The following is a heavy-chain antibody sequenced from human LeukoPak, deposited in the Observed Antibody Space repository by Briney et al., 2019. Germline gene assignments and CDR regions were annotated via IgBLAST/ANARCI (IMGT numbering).Heavy chain of an antibody. CDR3: AKDLIRGITMVRGVIIIDY. CDR2: ISGSGGST. V-gene: IGHV3-23*01. D-gene: IGHD3-10*01. CDR1: GFTFSSCA. J-gene: IGHJ4*02. Sequence: GGSLRLSCAASGFTFSSCAMSWVRQAPGKGLEWVSAISGSGGSTYYADSVKGRFTISRDNSKNTLYLQMNSLRAEDTAVYYCAKDLIRGITMVRGVIIIDYWGQGTLVTVSS.